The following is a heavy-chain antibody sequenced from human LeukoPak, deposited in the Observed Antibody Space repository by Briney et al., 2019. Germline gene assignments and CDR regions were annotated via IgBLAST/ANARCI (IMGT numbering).Heavy chain of an antibody. CDR2: ITTYSSYI. Sequence: GGSLRLSCTASGFTFSSYDMSWARQAPGKGLEWVSSITTYSSYIHYADSVKGRFTISRDNAKNSLYLQMNSLRAEDTAVYYCARDRSNGDYAFDYWGQGALVTVSS. D-gene: IGHD4-17*01. CDR3: ARDRSNGDYAFDY. CDR1: GFTFSSYD. V-gene: IGHV3-21*01. J-gene: IGHJ4*02.